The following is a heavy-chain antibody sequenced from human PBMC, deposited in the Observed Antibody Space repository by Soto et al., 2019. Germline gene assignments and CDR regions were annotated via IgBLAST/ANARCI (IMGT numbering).Heavy chain of an antibody. V-gene: IGHV4-34*01. D-gene: IGHD6-19*01. CDR3: ARAVAGTARGDYYYYGMDV. CDR1: GGSFSGYY. CDR2: INHSGST. J-gene: IGHJ6*02. Sequence: SETLSLTCAVYGGSFSGYYWSWIRQPPGKGLEWSGEINHSGSTNYNPSLKSRVTISVDTSKNQFSLKLSSVTAADTAVYYCARAVAGTARGDYYYYGMDVWGQGTTVTVSS.